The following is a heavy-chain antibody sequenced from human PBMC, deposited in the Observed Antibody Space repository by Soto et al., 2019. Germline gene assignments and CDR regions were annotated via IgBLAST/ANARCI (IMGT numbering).Heavy chain of an antibody. CDR1: GLPLSSDRVG. CDR2: IFSNVEK. J-gene: IGHJ6*02. D-gene: IGHD1-20*01. V-gene: IGHV2-26*01. CDR3: ARIRGIGGSRSYGMDV. Sequence: QVTLKESGPVLVKPTETLTLTCTVSGLPLSSDRVGVSWIRQPPGKALEGLAHIFSNVEKAYSTSLKSRLTISEVTSKTQVVLSMIDLDPVDTATYYCARIRGIGGSRSYGMDVWGPGTTVTVSS.